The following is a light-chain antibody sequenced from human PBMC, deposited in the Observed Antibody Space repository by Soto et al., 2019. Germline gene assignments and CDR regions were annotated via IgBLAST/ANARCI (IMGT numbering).Light chain of an antibody. CDR3: QQYGSSPRT. CDR1: QSVSSSY. J-gene: IGKJ1*01. Sequence: ENVLTQSPGTLSLSPGERATLSCRASQSVSSSYLAWYQQKPGQAPRLLIYDASSRATGIPDRFSGSGCGADFTLTISSLEPEGFAVYFCQQYGSSPRTFGQGTKVEIK. V-gene: IGKV3-20*01. CDR2: DAS.